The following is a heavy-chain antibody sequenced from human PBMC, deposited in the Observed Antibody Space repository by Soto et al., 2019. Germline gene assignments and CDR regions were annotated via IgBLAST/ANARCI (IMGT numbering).Heavy chain of an antibody. V-gene: IGHV4-4*02. Sequence: SETLSLTGTVSGGSFTSNNWWTWVRQPPGQGLEWIGEIYRTGSTNYNPSLKSRVTISLDKSENQFSLKVTSLTAADTAVYYCASRDPGTSVDYWGQGTLVTVSS. J-gene: IGHJ4*02. CDR2: IYRTGST. D-gene: IGHD1-7*01. CDR3: ASRDPGTSVDY. CDR1: GGSFTSNNW.